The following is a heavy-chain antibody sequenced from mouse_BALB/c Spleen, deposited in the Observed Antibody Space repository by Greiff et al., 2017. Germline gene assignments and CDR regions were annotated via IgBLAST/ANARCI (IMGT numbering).Heavy chain of an antibody. CDR2: IRNKANGYTT. V-gene: IGHV7-3*02. J-gene: IGHJ2*01. CDR3: ARARDYGYDGDFDY. CDR1: GFTFTDYY. Sequence: EVKLMESGGGLVQPGGSLRLSCATSGFTFTDYYMSWVRQPPGKALEWLGFIRNKANGYTTEYSASVKGRFTISRDNSQSILYLQMNTLRAEDSATYYCARARDYGYDGDFDYWGQGTTLTVSS. D-gene: IGHD2-2*01.